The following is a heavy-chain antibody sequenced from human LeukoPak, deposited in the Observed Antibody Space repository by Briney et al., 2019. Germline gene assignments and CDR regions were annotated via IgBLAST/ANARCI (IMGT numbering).Heavy chain of an antibody. CDR3: TTPPD. J-gene: IGHJ4*02. V-gene: IGHV3-15*01. CDR1: GFTFKNYA. CDR2: IKSKTDGGTT. Sequence: GGSLRLSCVVSGFTFKNYAMSWVRQAPGKGLEWVGRIKSKTDGGTTDHAAPVKGRFTISRDDSKNTLYLQMNSLIIEDTAVYYCTTPPDWGQGTLVTVSS.